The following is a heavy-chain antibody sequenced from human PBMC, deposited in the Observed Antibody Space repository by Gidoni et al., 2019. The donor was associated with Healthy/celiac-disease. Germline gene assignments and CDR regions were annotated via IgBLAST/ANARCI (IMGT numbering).Heavy chain of an antibody. V-gene: IGHV1-69*01. Sequence: QVQLVQSGAEVKKPGSSVTVSCKASGGTFSSYAISWVRQAPGQGLEWMGGIIPIFGTANYAQKFQGRVTITADESTSTAYMELSSLRSEDTAVYYCARDHYDFWSGYRNYYYGMDVWGQGTTVTVSS. CDR3: ARDHYDFWSGYRNYYYGMDV. J-gene: IGHJ6*02. CDR1: GGTFSSYA. CDR2: IIPIFGTA. D-gene: IGHD3-3*01.